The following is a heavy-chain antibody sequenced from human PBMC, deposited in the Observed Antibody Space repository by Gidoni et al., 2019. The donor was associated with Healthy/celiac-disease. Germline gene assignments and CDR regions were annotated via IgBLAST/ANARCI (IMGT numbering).Heavy chain of an antibody. CDR3: ARVVRGVTGFGWFDP. V-gene: IGHV1-69*01. CDR1: GGTFSSYA. J-gene: IGHJ5*02. CDR2: IIPIFGTA. D-gene: IGHD3-10*01. Sequence: VQLVQSGAEEKKPGSSVKASCKASGGTFSSYAISWVRQAPGQGLEWMGGIIPIFGTANYAQKFQGRVTITADESTSTAYMGLSSLRSEDTAVYYCARVVRGVTGFGWFDPWGQGTLVTVSS.